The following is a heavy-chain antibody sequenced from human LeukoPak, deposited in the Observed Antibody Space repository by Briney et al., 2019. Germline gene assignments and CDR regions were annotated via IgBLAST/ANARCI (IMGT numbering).Heavy chain of an antibody. V-gene: IGHV3-30*19. Sequence: GGSLRLSCAASGFIFSSYGMHWVRQAPGKGLEWVAVISYDGSKRYYADSVKGRFTISRDNSRNTLYLQMNSLRVEDTAVFYCARDRGNYHYYNMDVWGQGTTVTVSS. J-gene: IGHJ6*02. CDR2: ISYDGSKR. CDR3: ARDRGNYHYYNMDV. CDR1: GFIFSSYG. D-gene: IGHD3-16*02.